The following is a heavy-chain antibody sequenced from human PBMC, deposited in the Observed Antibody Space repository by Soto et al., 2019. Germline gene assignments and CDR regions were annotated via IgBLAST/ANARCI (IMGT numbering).Heavy chain of an antibody. CDR3: ARDLAKGGGSAGFDY. D-gene: IGHD1-26*01. Sequence: ASVKVSCKASGYTFTSYAMHWVRQAPGQRLEWMGWINAGNGNTKYSQKFQGRVTITRDTSASTAYMELSSLRSEDTAVYYCARDLAKGGGSAGFDYWGQGTLVTVSS. J-gene: IGHJ4*02. CDR2: INAGNGNT. CDR1: GYTFTSYA. V-gene: IGHV1-3*01.